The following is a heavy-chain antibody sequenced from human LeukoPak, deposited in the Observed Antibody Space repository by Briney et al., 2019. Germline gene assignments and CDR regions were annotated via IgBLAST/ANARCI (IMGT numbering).Heavy chain of an antibody. CDR2: RNPNSCDT. D-gene: IGHD3-22*01. J-gene: IGHJ4*02. V-gene: IGHV1-8*01. Sequence: ASVKVSCKASGYTCTSYDSNWVRQATGQGLEWMGWRNPNSCDTGYAHKFQGRVTMTTNTSISTAYMELSSLRSADTAVYYCAVFDSSGSSWADYWGPGTLVTVSS. CDR1: GYTCTSYD. CDR3: AVFDSSGSSWADY.